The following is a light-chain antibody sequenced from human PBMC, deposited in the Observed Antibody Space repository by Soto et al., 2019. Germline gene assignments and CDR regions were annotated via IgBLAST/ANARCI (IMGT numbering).Light chain of an antibody. J-gene: IGKJ3*01. CDR3: QQYYSYPA. CDR1: QGISSY. Sequence: AIRMTQSPSSFSASTGDRVTITCRASQGISSYLAWYQQKPGKAPKLLIYAASTLQSGFPSRFSGSGSGTDFTLTISCLQSEDFATYYCQQYYSYPAFGPGTKVDIK. CDR2: AAS. V-gene: IGKV1-8*01.